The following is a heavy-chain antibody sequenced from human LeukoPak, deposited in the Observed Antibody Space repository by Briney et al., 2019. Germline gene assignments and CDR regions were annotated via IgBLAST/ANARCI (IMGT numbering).Heavy chain of an antibody. CDR2: ISGSGGST. J-gene: IGHJ4*02. D-gene: IGHD3-9*01. CDR3: AKAGILTGYPYYFDY. V-gene: IGHV3-23*01. Sequence: PGGSLRLSCAASGFTFSSYAMSWVRQAPGKGLEWVSAISGSGGSTYYADSVKSRFTISRDNSKNTLYLQMNSLRAEDTAVYYCAKAGILTGYPYYFDYRGQGTLVTVSS. CDR1: GFTFSSYA.